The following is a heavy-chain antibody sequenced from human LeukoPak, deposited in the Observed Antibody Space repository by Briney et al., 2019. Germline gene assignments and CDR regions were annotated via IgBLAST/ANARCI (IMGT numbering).Heavy chain of an antibody. J-gene: IGHJ4*02. CDR3: ARDTLSMAEQQLVRYFDY. CDR2: ISSSASTI. CDR1: GFTFSSYE. V-gene: IGHV3-48*03. D-gene: IGHD6-13*01. Sequence: GGSLRLSCAASGFTFSSYEMNWVRQAPGKGLEWVSYISSSASTIYYADSVKGRFTISRDDAKNSLYLQMNSLRAEDTAVYYCARDTLSMAEQQLVRYFDYWGQGTLVTVSS.